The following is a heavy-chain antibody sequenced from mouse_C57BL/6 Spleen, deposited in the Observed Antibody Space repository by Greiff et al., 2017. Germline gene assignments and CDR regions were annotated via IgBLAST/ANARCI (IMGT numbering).Heavy chain of an antibody. D-gene: IGHD2-12*01. Sequence: VQLQQSGPELVKPGASVKISCKASGYSFTGYYMNWVKQSPEKSLEWIGEINPSTGGTTYNQKFKAKATLTVDKSSSTAYMQRKSLTSEDAAVYYCAKRPHFDDWGKGTTLTVSS. CDR2: INPSTGGT. J-gene: IGHJ2*01. CDR1: GYSFTGYY. V-gene: IGHV1-42*01. CDR3: AKRPHFDD.